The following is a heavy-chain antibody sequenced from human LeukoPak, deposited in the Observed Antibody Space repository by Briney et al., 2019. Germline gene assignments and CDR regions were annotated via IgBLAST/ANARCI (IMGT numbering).Heavy chain of an antibody. CDR3: ARGMYSGMYNDAFDI. CDR2: IRSDGST. Sequence: GGSLRLSCTASGFTVSSNYMSWVRQAPGKGLEWVAVIRSDGSTNHADSVKGRFTISRDNSKNTLYLQMNNLRAEDTAMYYCARGMYSGMYNDAFDIWGQGTKVTVSS. V-gene: IGHV3-53*01. CDR1: GFTVSSNY. D-gene: IGHD1-26*01. J-gene: IGHJ3*02.